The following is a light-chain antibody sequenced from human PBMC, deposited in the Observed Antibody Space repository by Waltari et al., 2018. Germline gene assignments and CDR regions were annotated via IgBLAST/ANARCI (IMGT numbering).Light chain of an antibody. V-gene: IGLV2-11*01. J-gene: IGLJ3*02. CDR1: TNDLGSYNY. CDR2: DVT. Sequence: SALTQPRSVSGSPGQSVTISCTVTTNDLGSYNYVSWYQQHPGKAPKLIILDVTKRPSGFPGRWSGPKSGNTASLTISGLRAEDEAEYYCCSYAGSYTWVFGGGTKLTVV. CDR3: CSYAGSYTWV.